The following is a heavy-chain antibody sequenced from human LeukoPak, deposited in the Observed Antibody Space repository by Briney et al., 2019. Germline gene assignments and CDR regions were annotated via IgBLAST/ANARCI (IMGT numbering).Heavy chain of an antibody. CDR3: ARSAMVRGVILYYGMDV. V-gene: IGHV1-3*01. Sequence: VASVKVSCKASGYTFTSYAMHWVRQAPGQRLEWMGWINAGNGNTKYSQKFQGRVTITRDTSASTAYMELSSLRSEDTAVYYCARSAMVRGVILYYGMDVWGQGTTVTVSS. CDR1: GYTFTSYA. J-gene: IGHJ6*02. CDR2: INAGNGNT. D-gene: IGHD3-10*01.